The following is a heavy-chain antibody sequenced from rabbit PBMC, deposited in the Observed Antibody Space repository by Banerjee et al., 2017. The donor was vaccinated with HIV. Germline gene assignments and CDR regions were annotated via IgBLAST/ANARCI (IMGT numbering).Heavy chain of an antibody. D-gene: IGHD8-1*01. CDR2: VYTGDGST. CDR1: GFSFSSSYW. Sequence: QEQLVESGGGLVQPEGSLTLTCKASGFSFSSSYWICWVRQAPGKGLEWIACVYTGDGSTYYASWAKGRFTISKTSSTTVTLQMTSLTAADTATYFCARGGSTYYTPFNLWGPGTLVTVS. CDR3: ARGGSTYYTPFNL. J-gene: IGHJ4*01. V-gene: IGHV1S45*01.